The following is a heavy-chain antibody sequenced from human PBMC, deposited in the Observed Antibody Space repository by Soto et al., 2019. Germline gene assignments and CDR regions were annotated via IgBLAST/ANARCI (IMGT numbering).Heavy chain of an antibody. D-gene: IGHD6-19*01. V-gene: IGHV3-23*01. CDR1: GFSFSKYA. J-gene: IGHJ5*02. Sequence: QPGGSLRLSCAASGFSFSKYAMTWVRQAPGKGLEWVSVISDSGGRTYYADSVKGRFTISRDDSKNTLYLHMKSLRAEDTAVYYCAIRRSLAVDSSTRIDPWGQGTLVTVSS. CDR2: ISDSGGRT. CDR3: AIRRSLAVDSSTRIDP.